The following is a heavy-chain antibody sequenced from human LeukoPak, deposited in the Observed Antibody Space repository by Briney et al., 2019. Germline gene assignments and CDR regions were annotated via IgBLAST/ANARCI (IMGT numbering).Heavy chain of an antibody. CDR3: ARDAPYYDILTGYYTAAEYFQH. CDR1: GFTFRSYS. J-gene: IGHJ1*01. Sequence: PGGSLRLSCAACGFTFRSYSMNWVRQARGKGLEGVSSTSSSSSYIYYADLVKGRFTISRDNAKNSLYLQMNSLRAEDTALYYCARDAPYYDILTGYYTAAEYFQHWGQGTLVTVSS. V-gene: IGHV3-21*01. CDR2: TSSSSSYI. D-gene: IGHD3-9*01.